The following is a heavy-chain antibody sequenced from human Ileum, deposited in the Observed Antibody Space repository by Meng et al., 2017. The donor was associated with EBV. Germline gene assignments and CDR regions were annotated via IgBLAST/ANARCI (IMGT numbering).Heavy chain of an antibody. CDR1: VLTFSSYD. V-gene: IGHV3-48*03. J-gene: IGHJ4*02. CDR2: ISSSGSTI. D-gene: IGHD2-2*01. CDR3: ARGFVVVPAAQREGFDY. Sequence: GLVPPERSLRLSCAASVLTFSSYDLTWVHQAPGKGLELVSYISSSGSTIYYADSVKGRFTISSDNATNALYLQMNSLRAQDTAVYFCARGFVVVPAAQREGFDYWGQGTLVTVSS.